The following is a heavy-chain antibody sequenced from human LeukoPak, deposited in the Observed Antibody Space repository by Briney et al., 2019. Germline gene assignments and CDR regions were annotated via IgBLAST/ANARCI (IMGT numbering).Heavy chain of an antibody. Sequence: GGSLRLSCAASGFTFSSYWMSWVRQAPGKGLEWVANIKEGGSDKYYVDSVKGRFTISRDNAKNSLYLQMNSLRAEDTAVYYCARASAVAGTREYWGQGTLVTVSS. D-gene: IGHD6-19*01. CDR1: GFTFSSYW. CDR2: IKEGGSDK. CDR3: ARASAVAGTREY. V-gene: IGHV3-7*01. J-gene: IGHJ4*02.